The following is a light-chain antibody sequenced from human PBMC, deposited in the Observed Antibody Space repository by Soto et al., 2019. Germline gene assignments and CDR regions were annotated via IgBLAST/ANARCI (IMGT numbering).Light chain of an antibody. J-gene: IGKJ3*01. CDR1: QSVSSNY. CDR2: AAS. V-gene: IGKV3-20*01. Sequence: EIVLTQSPCTLSLSPGERATLSCRASQSVSSNYLAWYQHKHGQGPRLLIYAASSRATGIPDRFSGSGSGTDLTLTISRLEPEDSALYYCQKYGSAFPFSPGTKVEIK. CDR3: QKYGSAFP.